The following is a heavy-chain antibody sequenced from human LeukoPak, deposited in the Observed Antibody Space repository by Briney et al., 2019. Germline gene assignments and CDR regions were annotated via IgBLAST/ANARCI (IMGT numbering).Heavy chain of an antibody. CDR2: IYHSGST. J-gene: IGHJ5*02. CDR1: GGSISSSNW. D-gene: IGHD6-13*01. Sequence: PSETLSLTCAVSGGSISSSNWWSWVRQPPGQGLEWIGEIYHSGSTNYNPSLKSRVTISVDKSKNQFSLKLSSVTAADTAVYYCARRAAAGTNWFDPWGQGTLVTVSS. CDR3: ARRAAAGTNWFDP. V-gene: IGHV4-4*02.